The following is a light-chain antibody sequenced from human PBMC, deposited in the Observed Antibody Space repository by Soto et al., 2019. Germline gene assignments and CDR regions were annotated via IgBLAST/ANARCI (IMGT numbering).Light chain of an antibody. V-gene: IGLV2-8*01. CDR1: SSDVGGYNY. CDR2: EVS. CDR3: SSYAGSNNWV. Sequence: QSVLTQPPSASGSPGQSVTISCTGTSSDVGGYNYVSWYQQHPGKAPKLMIYEVSKRPSGVPDRFSGSKSGNTASLTVSGLQAEDVADYYCSSYAGSNNWVFGGGTNLTVL. J-gene: IGLJ2*01.